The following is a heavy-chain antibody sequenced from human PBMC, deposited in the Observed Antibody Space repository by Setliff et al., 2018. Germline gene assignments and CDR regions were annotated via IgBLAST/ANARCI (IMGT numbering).Heavy chain of an antibody. Sequence: ASVKVSCKASGNSFSSFSITWVRQAPGQGLEWMGWVSTYTGDTKYAQNFRGRVTMTTDMSTSTVYMELRTLRSDDTAVYFCARRPIALAGYRKGAFDIWGQGTMVTVS. CDR1: GNSFSSFS. CDR2: VSTYTGDT. CDR3: ARRPIALAGYRKGAFDI. V-gene: IGHV1-18*01. D-gene: IGHD6-19*01. J-gene: IGHJ3*02.